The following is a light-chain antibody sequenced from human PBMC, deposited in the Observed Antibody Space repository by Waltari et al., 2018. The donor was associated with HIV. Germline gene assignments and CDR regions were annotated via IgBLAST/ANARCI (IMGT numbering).Light chain of an antibody. J-gene: IGKJ2*01. Sequence: DIVMTQSPDSLAVSLGERATIHCTPSQSVLYSSNNKTYLAWYQQKPGQPPKLLIYWASTRESGVPDRFSGSGSGADFTLTISSLQAEDVAVYYCQQYYSAPPTFGQGTKLEIK. CDR1: QSVLYSSNNKTY. CDR3: QQYYSAPPT. CDR2: WAS. V-gene: IGKV4-1*01.